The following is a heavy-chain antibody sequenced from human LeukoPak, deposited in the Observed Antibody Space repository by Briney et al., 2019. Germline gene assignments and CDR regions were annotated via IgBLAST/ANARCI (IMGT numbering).Heavy chain of an antibody. D-gene: IGHD3-22*01. CDR2: ISGSDGST. V-gene: IGHV3-23*01. CDR3: AKVHYYDSSGYYWEDY. J-gene: IGHJ4*02. Sequence: PGGSLRLSCAASGFTFNNYAMSWVRQAPGKGLEWVSAISGSDGSTYYADSVKGRFTISRDNSKNTLYLQMNSLRAEDTAVYYCAKVHYYDSSGYYWEDYWGQGTLVTVSS. CDR1: GFTFNNYA.